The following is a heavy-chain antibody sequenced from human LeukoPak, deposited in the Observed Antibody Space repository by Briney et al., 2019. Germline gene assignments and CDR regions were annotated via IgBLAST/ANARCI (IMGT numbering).Heavy chain of an antibody. CDR1: GFTFSSYA. CDR3: AREHVDIVVVPAATPTGPFDY. D-gene: IGHD2-2*03. CDR2: ISYDGSNK. J-gene: IGHJ4*02. Sequence: GGSLRLSCAASGFTFSSYAMHWVRQAPGKGLEWVAVISYDGSNKYYADSVKGRFTISRDNSKNTLYLQMNSLRAEDTAVYYCAREHVDIVVVPAATPTGPFDYWGQGTLVTVSS. V-gene: IGHV3-30-3*01.